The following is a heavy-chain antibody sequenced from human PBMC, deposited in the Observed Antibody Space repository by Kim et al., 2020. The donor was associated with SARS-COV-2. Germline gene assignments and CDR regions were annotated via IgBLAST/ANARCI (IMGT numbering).Heavy chain of an antibody. J-gene: IGHJ3*02. Sequence: GGSLRLSCAASGFTFSGSTMHWVRQASGKGLEWVGRIRSKANSYATAYAASVKNRFTISRDDSKNTAYLQMNSLKTEDTAVYYCTRVNPIAGGWYDALDIWGQRTKVTVSS. CDR2: IRSKANSYAT. D-gene: IGHD6-19*01. V-gene: IGHV3-73*01. CDR3: TRVNPIAGGWYDALDI. CDR1: GFTFSGST.